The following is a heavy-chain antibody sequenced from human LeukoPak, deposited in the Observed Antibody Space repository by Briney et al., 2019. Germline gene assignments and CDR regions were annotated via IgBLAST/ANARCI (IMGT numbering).Heavy chain of an antibody. D-gene: IGHD6-13*01. Sequence: PGRSLRLSCAASGFTFSSYAMHWVRQAPGKGLEWVAVISNDGSNKHYADSVKGRFTISRDNSKNTLYLQMNSLRAEDTAVYYCGRVAPGGRHIDYWGQGTLVTVSS. CDR1: GFTFSSYA. V-gene: IGHV3-30-3*01. CDR2: ISNDGSNK. J-gene: IGHJ4*02. CDR3: GRVAPGGRHIDY.